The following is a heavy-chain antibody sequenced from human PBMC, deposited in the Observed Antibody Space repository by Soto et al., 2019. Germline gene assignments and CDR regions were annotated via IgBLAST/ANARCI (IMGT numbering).Heavy chain of an antibody. J-gene: IGHJ4*02. D-gene: IGHD6-13*01. V-gene: IGHV3-23*01. CDR2: ISGSGGGT. Sequence: GGSLRLSCAASGFTFSSYGMSWVRQAPGKGLEWVAAISGSGGGTYYADSVKGRFTISRDNSRNTQYLQMNSLRAEDTAVYYCVKDGSSSYWGQGTLVTVSS. CDR3: VKDGSSSY. CDR1: GFTFSSYG.